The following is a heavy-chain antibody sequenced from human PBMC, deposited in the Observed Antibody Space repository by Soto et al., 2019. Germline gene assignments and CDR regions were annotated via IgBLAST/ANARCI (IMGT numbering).Heavy chain of an antibody. V-gene: IGHV1-2*04. D-gene: IGHD1-7*01. CDR3: AKDPQIDWNYYFDY. J-gene: IGHJ4*02. CDR1: GYTFTGYY. CDR2: INPNSGGT. Sequence: ASVKVSCKASGYTFTGYYMHWVRQAPGQGLEWMGWINPNSGGTNYAQKFQGWVTMTRDTSISTAYMELSRLRSDDTAIYYCAKDPQIDWNYYFDYWGQGTLVTVSS.